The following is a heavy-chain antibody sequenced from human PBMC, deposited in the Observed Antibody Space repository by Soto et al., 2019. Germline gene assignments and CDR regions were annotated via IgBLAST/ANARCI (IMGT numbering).Heavy chain of an antibody. J-gene: IGHJ5*02. CDR3: ARVIVRHGGYDFQGS. Sequence: ASVMGSCNHAGYTFSNYVITWLRQAPGQVLECVGWISAKTGNTKYAQNFQGRVTMTADTSTSTASMELESRRSDDTAVYYCARVIVRHGGYDFQGSWGQGTMVNVSS. CDR1: GYTFSNYV. V-gene: IGHV1-18*01. D-gene: IGHD5-12*01. CDR2: ISAKTGNT.